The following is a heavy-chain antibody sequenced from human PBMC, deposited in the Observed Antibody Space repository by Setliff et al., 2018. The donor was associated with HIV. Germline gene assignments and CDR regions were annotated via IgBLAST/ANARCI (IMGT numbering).Heavy chain of an antibody. J-gene: IGHJ4*02. Sequence: GASVKVSCKASGYTFTRYFMHCVRQAPGHGLEWLGMINPSGGSTWYAQKFQGRVTMPGDTSTNTLYMELSSLRSEDTAVYYCARGWEGGMDYWGQGTLVTVSS. CDR2: INPSGGST. CDR3: ARGWEGGMDY. D-gene: IGHD1-26*01. V-gene: IGHV1-46*01. CDR1: GYTFTRYF.